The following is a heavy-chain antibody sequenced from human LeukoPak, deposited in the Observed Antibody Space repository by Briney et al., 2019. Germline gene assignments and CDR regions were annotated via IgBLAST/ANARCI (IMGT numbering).Heavy chain of an antibody. CDR3: ARGGYSYGFDY. V-gene: IGHV4-61*02. D-gene: IGHD5-18*01. CDR2: IYTSGST. CDR1: GGSISSGSYY. J-gene: IGHJ4*02. Sequence: SQTLSLTCTVSGGSISSGSYYWSWIRQPAGKGLEWIGRIYTSGSTNYNPSLKSRVTISVDTSKNQFSLKLSSVIAADTAVYYCARGGYSYGFDYWGQGTLVTVSS.